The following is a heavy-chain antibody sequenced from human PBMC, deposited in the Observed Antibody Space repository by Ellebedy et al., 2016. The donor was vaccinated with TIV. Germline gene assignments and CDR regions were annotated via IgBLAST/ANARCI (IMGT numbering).Heavy chain of an antibody. J-gene: IGHJ4*02. CDR3: ARWYDDLWNGLYN. D-gene: IGHD3-3*01. CDR2: IKYDGSES. Sequence: GESLKISCAASGFSFSRYWMPWVRYAPGKGLEWVANIKYDGSESYLGDAMKGRFIISRDNAKNSLYLQMNYLRAEDTAMYFSARWYDDLWNGLYNWGQGTLVTVSS. CDR1: GFSFSRYW. V-gene: IGHV3-7*02.